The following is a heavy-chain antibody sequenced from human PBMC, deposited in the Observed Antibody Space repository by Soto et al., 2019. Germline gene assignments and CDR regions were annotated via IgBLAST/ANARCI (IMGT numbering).Heavy chain of an antibody. CDR3: ARLSRGVYDLDRLWEKFDY. D-gene: IGHD5-12*01. Sequence: ITVKESGFTLVKPTETLTLTCTFSGFSLSSIGMGVGWIRQPPGKALEWLALIYWGDDKRYSPSLSGRLTITQAPSKNHVDLTMTNMDPVDAATYYGARLSRGVYDLDRLWEKFDYWGQGALVTVS. CDR2: IYWGDDK. J-gene: IGHJ4*02. CDR1: GFSLSSIGMG. V-gene: IGHV2-5*02.